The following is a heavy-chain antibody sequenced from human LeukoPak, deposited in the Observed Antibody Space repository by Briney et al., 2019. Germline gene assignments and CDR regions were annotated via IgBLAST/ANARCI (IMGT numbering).Heavy chain of an antibody. Sequence: GGSLRLSCAASGFTFSSYSMNWVRQAPGKGREWVSSISSSSSYIYYADSVKGRFTISRDNAKNSLYLQMNSLRAEDTAVYYCARSGTTGTTRWFDPWGQGTLVTVSS. CDR2: ISSSSSYI. J-gene: IGHJ5*02. CDR3: ARSGTTGTTRWFDP. CDR1: GFTFSSYS. V-gene: IGHV3-21*01. D-gene: IGHD1-1*01.